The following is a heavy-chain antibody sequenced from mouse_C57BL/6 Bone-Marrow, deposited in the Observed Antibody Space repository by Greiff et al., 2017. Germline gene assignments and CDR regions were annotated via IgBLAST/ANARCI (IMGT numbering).Heavy chain of an antibody. CDR3: AREASGRSYEGWFAY. CDR1: GFTFSSYA. V-gene: IGHV5-4*01. J-gene: IGHJ3*01. D-gene: IGHD1-1*01. CDR2: ISDGGSYT. Sequence: EVKLMESGGGLVKPGGSLKLSCAASGFTFSSYAMSWVRQTPEKRLEWVATISDGGSYTYYPDNVKGRFTISRDNAKNNLYLQMSHLKSEDTAMYYCAREASGRSYEGWFAYWGQGTLVTVSA.